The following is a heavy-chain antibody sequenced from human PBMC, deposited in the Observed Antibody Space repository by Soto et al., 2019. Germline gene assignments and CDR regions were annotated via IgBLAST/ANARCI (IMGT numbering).Heavy chain of an antibody. V-gene: IGHV3-9*01. J-gene: IGHJ6*04. CDR3: TRDRGTCSSNKCSSLFYYCRMDV. CDR2: VSCNIEFV. D-gene: IGHD2-2*01. Sequence: EVQLVESGGGLVQPGRSLRLSCEAFGFKFGDYAMHWFRQAPGKGLEWVSGVSCNIEFVGHADAVKGRFTISRDNGMNTVYLQMNSLRTEDTALYDCTRDRGTCSSNKCSSLFYYCRMDVWGRGTTVTVSS. CDR1: GFKFGDYA.